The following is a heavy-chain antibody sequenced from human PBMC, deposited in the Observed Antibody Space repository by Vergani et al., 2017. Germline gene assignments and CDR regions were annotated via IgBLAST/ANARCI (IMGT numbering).Heavy chain of an antibody. CDR1: GGSSSGYY. CDR2: INHSGST. V-gene: IGHV4-34*01. Sequence: QVQLQQWGAGLLKPSETLSLTCAVYGGSSSGYYWSWIRQPPGKGLEWIGEINHSGSTNYNPSLKSRVTISVDPSKNQFSLKLSSVTAADTAVYYCASMKGYSSVWYPTYFDYWGQGTLVTVSS. J-gene: IGHJ4*02. CDR3: ASMKGYSSVWYPTYFDY. D-gene: IGHD6-19*01.